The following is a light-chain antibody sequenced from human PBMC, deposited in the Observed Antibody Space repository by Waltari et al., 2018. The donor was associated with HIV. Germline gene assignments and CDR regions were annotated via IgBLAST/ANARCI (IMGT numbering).Light chain of an antibody. V-gene: IGKV3-20*01. J-gene: IGKJ2*01. CDR1: QSVSSIY. CDR2: GAS. Sequence: EIVLTQSTGTLSLSPGERATLSCRASQSVSSIYLAWYLQKPGQAPRLLIYGASNRATGVPDRFSGSGSGTDFTLIISRLEPEDFAVYYCQHYGGSAIYTFGQGTKLEIK. CDR3: QHYGGSAIYT.